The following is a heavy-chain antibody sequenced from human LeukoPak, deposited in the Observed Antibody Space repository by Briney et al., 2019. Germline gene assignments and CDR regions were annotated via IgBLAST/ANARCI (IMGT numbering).Heavy chain of an antibody. J-gene: IGHJ3*02. V-gene: IGHV3-20*01. Sequence: GGSLRLSCAASGFTFDDYGMSWVRQAPGKGLEWVSGINWNGGSTGYADSVKGRFTISRDNAKNSLYLQMNSLRAEDTASYHCARVGPYDSSGSDAFDIWGQGTMVTVSS. D-gene: IGHD3-22*01. CDR1: GFTFDDYG. CDR2: INWNGGST. CDR3: ARVGPYDSSGSDAFDI.